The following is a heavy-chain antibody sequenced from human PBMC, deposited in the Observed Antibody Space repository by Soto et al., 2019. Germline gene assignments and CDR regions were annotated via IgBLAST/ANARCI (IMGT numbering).Heavy chain of an antibody. V-gene: IGHV4-38-2*01. CDR2: IYHSGST. Sequence: SETLSLICAVSGYSISSGYYWGWIRQPPGKGLEWIGSIYHSGSTYYNPSLKSRVTISVDTSKNQFSLKLSSVTAADTAVYYCASISGSYARQFDPWGQGTLVTVSS. D-gene: IGHD1-26*01. J-gene: IGHJ5*02. CDR3: ASISGSYARQFDP. CDR1: GYSISSGYY.